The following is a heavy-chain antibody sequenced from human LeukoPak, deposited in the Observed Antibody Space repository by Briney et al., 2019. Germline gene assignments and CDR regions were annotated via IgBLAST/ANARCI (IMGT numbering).Heavy chain of an antibody. D-gene: IGHD5-18*01. V-gene: IGHV4-59*12. CDR1: GVSISSYY. J-gene: IGHJ4*02. Sequence: AETLSLTCTVSGVSISSYYWSWVRQPPGKGLEWIGYIYYSGSTKYNPSLTSRVIISVDTSKNQFSLKLSSVTAADTAVYYCARGAFDTKPRFDCWGQGTLVTVSS. CDR3: ARGAFDTKPRFDC. CDR2: IYYSGST.